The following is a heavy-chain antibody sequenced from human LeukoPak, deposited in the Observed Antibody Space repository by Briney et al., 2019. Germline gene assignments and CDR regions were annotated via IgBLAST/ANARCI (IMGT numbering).Heavy chain of an antibody. J-gene: IGHJ3*01. CDR1: GITFSSYW. CDR3: ARVGNMVRGVIEAFDV. D-gene: IGHD3-10*01. CDR2: IKQDGSGK. Sequence: GGSLRLSCIASGITFSSYWMNWVRQAPGKGLEWVANIKQDGSGKYYVDSVKGRFTISRDNAKNSLYLQRNSLRDEDTAVYYCARVGNMVRGVIEAFDVWGQGTMVTVSS. V-gene: IGHV3-7*03.